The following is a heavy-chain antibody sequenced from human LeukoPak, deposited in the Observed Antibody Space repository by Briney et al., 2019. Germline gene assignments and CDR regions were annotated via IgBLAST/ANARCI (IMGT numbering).Heavy chain of an antibody. Sequence: GGSLRLSCAASGFTFSSYSMKWVRQAPGKGLEWVSSISRSSSYIYYADSVKGRFTISRDNAKNSLYLQMNSLRAEDTAVYYCAREGLAAAGFDYWGQGTLVTVSS. CDR3: AREGLAAAGFDY. J-gene: IGHJ4*02. D-gene: IGHD6-13*01. CDR1: GFTFSSYS. CDR2: ISRSSSYI. V-gene: IGHV3-21*01.